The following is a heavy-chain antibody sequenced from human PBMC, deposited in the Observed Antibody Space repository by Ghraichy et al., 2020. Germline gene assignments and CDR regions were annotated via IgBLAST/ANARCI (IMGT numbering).Heavy chain of an antibody. CDR1: EYTLTGYY. D-gene: IGHD3-16*01. Sequence: ASVKVSCRASEYTLTGYYMHWVRQAPGQGLEWMGRINPNTGDTNYAQKFQGRLTMTRDTSISTAYMELTSLKSDDTAVYYCARGGTTYENIWGIPPEHSAFDIWGQGTMVTVSS. CDR3: ARGGTTYENIWGIPPEHSAFDI. CDR2: INPNTGDT. J-gene: IGHJ3*02. V-gene: IGHV1-2*06.